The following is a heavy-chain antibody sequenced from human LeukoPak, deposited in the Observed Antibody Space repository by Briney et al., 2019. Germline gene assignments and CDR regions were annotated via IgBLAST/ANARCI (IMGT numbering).Heavy chain of an antibody. V-gene: IGHV1-18*01. CDR1: GYTFSNYG. CDR2: ISAYNGKT. D-gene: IGHD3-22*01. J-gene: IGHJ4*02. Sequence: ASVKVSCKASGYTFSNYGFVWVRQAPGHGLEWMGYISAYNGKTDYAHNLQGRVTLTTDTSTTTAYMELRSLTSDDTAVYYCARERWDSSGNHFFDYWGQGTQVTVSS. CDR3: ARERWDSSGNHFFDY.